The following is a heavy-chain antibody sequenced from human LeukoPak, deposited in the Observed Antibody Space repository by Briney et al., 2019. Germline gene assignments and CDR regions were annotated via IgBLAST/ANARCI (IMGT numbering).Heavy chain of an antibody. J-gene: IGHJ5*02. D-gene: IGHD6-13*01. CDR1: GGSISSYY. Sequence: PSETLSLTCTVSGGSISSYYWSWIRQPPGKGLEWIGYIYYSGSTNYNPSLKSRVTISVDTSKNQFSLKLSSVTAADTAVYYCARVTVAAAAKWVPYNWFDPWGQGTLVTVSS. V-gene: IGHV4-59*01. CDR3: ARVTVAAAAKWVPYNWFDP. CDR2: IYYSGST.